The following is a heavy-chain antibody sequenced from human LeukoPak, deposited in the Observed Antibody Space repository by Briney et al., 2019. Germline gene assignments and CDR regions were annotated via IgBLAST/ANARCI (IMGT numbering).Heavy chain of an antibody. D-gene: IGHD2-15*01. Sequence: GGSLRLSCAASGFTFSTYSMSWVRQAPGKGLEWVSAISGSGGSTYYADSVKGRFTISRDNSKNTLYLQMNSLRAEDTAVHYCAKDPRFDCSGGSCYPFGYWGQGTLVTVSS. V-gene: IGHV3-23*01. CDR3: AKDPRFDCSGGSCYPFGY. J-gene: IGHJ4*02. CDR1: GFTFSTYS. CDR2: ISGSGGST.